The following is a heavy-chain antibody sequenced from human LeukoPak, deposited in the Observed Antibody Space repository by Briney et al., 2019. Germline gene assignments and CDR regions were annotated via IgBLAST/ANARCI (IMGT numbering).Heavy chain of an antibody. CDR3: ARDGGYSGYGDY. Sequence: PGGSLRLSCAASGFTFSSYAMHWVRQAPGKGLEYVSAISSNGGSTYYANSVKGRFTISRDNSKNTLYLQMGSLRAEDMAVYYCARDGGYSGYGDYRGQGTLVTVSS. CDR2: ISSNGGST. J-gene: IGHJ4*02. D-gene: IGHD5-12*01. V-gene: IGHV3-64*01. CDR1: GFTFSSYA.